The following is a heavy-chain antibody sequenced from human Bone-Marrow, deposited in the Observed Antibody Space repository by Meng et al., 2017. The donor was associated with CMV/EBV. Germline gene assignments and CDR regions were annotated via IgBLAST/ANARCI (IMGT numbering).Heavy chain of an antibody. V-gene: IGHV3-30-3*01. D-gene: IGHD2-2*01. J-gene: IGHJ4*02. CDR2: ISYDGSNK. Sequence: GESLKISCAASGFTFSSYAMHWVRQAPGKGLEWVAVISYDGSNKYYADSVKGRFTISRDNSKNTLYLQMNSLRAEDTAVYYCARSTSVDYWGQGKLVHVAS. CDR1: GFTFSSYA. CDR3: ARSTSVDY.